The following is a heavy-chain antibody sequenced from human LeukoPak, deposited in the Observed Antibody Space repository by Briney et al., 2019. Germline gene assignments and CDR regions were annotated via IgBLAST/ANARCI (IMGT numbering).Heavy chain of an antibody. CDR3: ARGVGSGYTDD. CDR1: GDSITSYY. J-gene: IGHJ4*02. Sequence: SETLSLTCIVSGDSITSYYWTWIRPPPGKGLEWIGFVSYSGNTNYNPSLKSRVTISLDTSRNQFSLKLNSVTAADTAVYYCARGVGSGYTDDWGQGTLVTVSS. CDR2: VSYSGNT. D-gene: IGHD3-22*01. V-gene: IGHV4-59*01.